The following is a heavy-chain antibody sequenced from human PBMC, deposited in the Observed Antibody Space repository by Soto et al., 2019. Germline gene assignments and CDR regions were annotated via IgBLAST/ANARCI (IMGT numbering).Heavy chain of an antibody. Sequence: ASVKVSCKASGYTFTTYAMHWVRQAPGQRLEWMGWINVGNGNTKYSQKFQGRVTITRDTSASTAHMELSSLRSEDTAVYYCAYDSSGYLDYWGQGSLVTVSS. D-gene: IGHD3-22*01. CDR2: INVGNGNT. J-gene: IGHJ4*02. V-gene: IGHV1-3*01. CDR3: AYDSSGYLDY. CDR1: GYTFTTYA.